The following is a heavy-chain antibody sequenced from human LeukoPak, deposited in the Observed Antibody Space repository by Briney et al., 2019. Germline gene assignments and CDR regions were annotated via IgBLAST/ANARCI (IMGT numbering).Heavy chain of an antibody. CDR2: IYTSGST. V-gene: IGHV4-61*02. CDR3: ARDRVMGATTNWFDP. CDR1: GGSISSGSYY. Sequence: SETLSLTCTVSGGSISSGSYYWSWIRQPAGKGLEWIGRIYTSGSTNYNPSLKSRVTISVDTSKNQFSLKLSSVTAADTAVYYCARDRVMGATTNWFDPWGQGTLVTVSS. D-gene: IGHD1-26*01. J-gene: IGHJ5*02.